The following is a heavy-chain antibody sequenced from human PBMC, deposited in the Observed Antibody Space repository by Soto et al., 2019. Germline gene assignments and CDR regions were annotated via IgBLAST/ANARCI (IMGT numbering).Heavy chain of an antibody. CDR3: ARDPAEGYCSGASCYQYYYYGMDV. Sequence: SGPTLVNPTQTLTLTCTFSGFSLSTSGMRVSWIRQPPGKALEWLARIDWDDDKFYSTSLKTRLAISKDTSKNQVVLTMTNMDPVDTATYYCARDPAEGYCSGASCYQYYYYGMDVWGQGTTVTVSS. J-gene: IGHJ6*02. CDR2: IDWDDDK. CDR1: GFSLSTSGMR. D-gene: IGHD2-15*01. V-gene: IGHV2-70*04.